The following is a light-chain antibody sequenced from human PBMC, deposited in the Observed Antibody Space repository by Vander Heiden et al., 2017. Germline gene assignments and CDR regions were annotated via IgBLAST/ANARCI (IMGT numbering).Light chain of an antibody. Sequence: DIVMTQTPASLAVSLGERATINCNSSQSVLYTYDNENYLAWYQQKQGQAPQLLVHWASTRMTGVPDRFSGSGSGTNFTLTITGLQAEDVAVYYCQQYYSSPFTFGPGTKVEVK. V-gene: IGKV4-1*01. CDR2: WAS. CDR3: QQYYSSPFT. J-gene: IGKJ3*01. CDR1: QSVLYTYDNENY.